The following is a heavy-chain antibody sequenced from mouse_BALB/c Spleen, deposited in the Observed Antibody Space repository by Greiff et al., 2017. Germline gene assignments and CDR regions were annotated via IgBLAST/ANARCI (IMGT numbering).Heavy chain of an antibody. J-gene: IGHJ4*01. CDR2: IDPETGGT. D-gene: IGHD4-1*01. CDR3: TRRWDFYYAMDY. CDR1: GYTFTDYE. V-gene: IGHV1-15*01. Sequence: FNVVESGAELVRPGASVTLSCKASGYTFTDYEMHWVKQTPVHGLEWIGAIDPETGGTAYNQKFKGKATLTADKSSSTAYMELRSLTSEDSAVYYCTRRWDFYYAMDYWGQGTSVTVSS.